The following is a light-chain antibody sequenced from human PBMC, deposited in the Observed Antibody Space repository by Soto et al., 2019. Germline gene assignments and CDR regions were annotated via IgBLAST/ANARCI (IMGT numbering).Light chain of an antibody. CDR1: SSDIGGDKY. J-gene: IGLJ3*02. Sequence: QSVLTQPASVSGSPGQSITISCTGTSSDIGGDKYVSWFQQHPGKVPKLMIYEVNNRPSGVSNRFSASKSGNTASLTISGLQAEDEADYYCSSYTSSSTWVFGGGTKRPS. CDR2: EVN. CDR3: SSYTSSSTWV. V-gene: IGLV2-14*01.